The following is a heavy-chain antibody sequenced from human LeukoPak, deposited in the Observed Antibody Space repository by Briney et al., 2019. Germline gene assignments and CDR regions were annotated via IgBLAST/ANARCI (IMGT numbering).Heavy chain of an antibody. CDR1: GFIFSHYW. J-gene: IGHJ3*02. Sequence: GGSLRLSCVGSGFIFSHYWMSWVRQAPGKGLEWVANIKPDGSERHHVDSVKGRLTFSRDNAKNSLYLQMNSLRAEDTALYYCARGWGFSPGDNWGQGTMVTVSS. CDR3: ARGWGFSPGDN. V-gene: IGHV3-7*03. CDR2: IKPDGSER. D-gene: IGHD2/OR15-2a*01.